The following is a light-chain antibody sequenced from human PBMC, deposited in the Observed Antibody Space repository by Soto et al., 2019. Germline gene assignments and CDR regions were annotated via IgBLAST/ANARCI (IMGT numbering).Light chain of an antibody. V-gene: IGKV3-15*01. CDR3: HQRQSWPRT. J-gene: IGKJ1*01. Sequence: EIVMTQSPATLSVSPGERATLSCRASQSVSSNLAWYQQKPGQAPRILIYGASTRATGIPARFSGSGSGTEFNLTISEVETEDFAVYYCHQRQSWPRTFGQGTKVDIK. CDR2: GAS. CDR1: QSVSSN.